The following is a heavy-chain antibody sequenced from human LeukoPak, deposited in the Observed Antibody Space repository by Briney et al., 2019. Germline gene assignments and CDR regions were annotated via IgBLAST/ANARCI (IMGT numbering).Heavy chain of an antibody. J-gene: IGHJ3*02. Sequence: PGGSLRLSCAASGFTFSSYSMNWVRQAPGKGLEWVSSISSSSSYIYYADSVKGRFTISRDNAKNSLYLQMNSLRAEDTAVYDWARDGPLIAAAGGGGDAFDIWGQGTMVTVSS. CDR3: ARDGPLIAAAGGGGDAFDI. D-gene: IGHD6-13*01. CDR1: GFTFSSYS. V-gene: IGHV3-21*06. CDR2: ISSSSSYI.